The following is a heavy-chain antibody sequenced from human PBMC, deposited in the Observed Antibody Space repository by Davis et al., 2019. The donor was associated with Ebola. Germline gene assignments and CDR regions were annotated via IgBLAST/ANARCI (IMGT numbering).Heavy chain of an antibody. Sequence: ASVKVSCKASGYTFTSYGISWVRQAPGQGLEWMGWISAYNGNTNYAQKLQGRVTMTTDTSTSTAYMELRSLRSDDTAVYYCARGYIAVPSYAFDIWSQGTMVTVSS. V-gene: IGHV1-18*01. CDR2: ISAYNGNT. D-gene: IGHD6-19*01. CDR3: ARGYIAVPSYAFDI. CDR1: GYTFTSYG. J-gene: IGHJ3*02.